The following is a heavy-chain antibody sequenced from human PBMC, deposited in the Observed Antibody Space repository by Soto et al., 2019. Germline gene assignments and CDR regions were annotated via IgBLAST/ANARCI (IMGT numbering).Heavy chain of an antibody. D-gene: IGHD3-16*01. Sequence: GGSLRLSCAASGFTFSSYDMHWVRQATGKGLEWVSAIGTAGDTYYPGSVKGRFTISRENAKNSLYLQMNSLRAEDTAVYYCARVLIRPGYYYGMDVWGQGTRSPYP. CDR3: ARVLIRPGYYYGMDV. J-gene: IGHJ6*02. V-gene: IGHV3-13*01. CDR1: GFTFSSYD. CDR2: IGTAGDT.